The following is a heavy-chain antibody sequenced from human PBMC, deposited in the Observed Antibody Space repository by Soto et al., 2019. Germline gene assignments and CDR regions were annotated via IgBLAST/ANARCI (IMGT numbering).Heavy chain of an antibody. Sequence: GGSLRLSCATSGLTFSNYAMSWVRQAPGGGLEWVSSMSGSSSTTYYGDSVRGRFTISRDRSKNTLYLQMSSLRAEDTALYYCAKNQERELPRVIDFWGQGTLVTVSS. CDR3: AKNQERELPRVIDF. CDR2: MSGSSSTT. D-gene: IGHD1-7*01. V-gene: IGHV3-23*01. J-gene: IGHJ4*02. CDR1: GLTFSNYA.